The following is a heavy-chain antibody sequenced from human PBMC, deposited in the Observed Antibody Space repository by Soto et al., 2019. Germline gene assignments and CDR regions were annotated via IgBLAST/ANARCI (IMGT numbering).Heavy chain of an antibody. V-gene: IGHV5-51*01. Sequence: PGESLKISCKGSGYSFTSYWIGRVRQMPGKGLEWMGIIYPGDSDTRYSPSFQGQVTISADKSISTAYLQWSSLKASDTAMYYCARPSGYYRQKSYYYYGMDVWGQGTTVTVSS. J-gene: IGHJ6*02. CDR1: GYSFTSYW. CDR3: ARPSGYYRQKSYYYYGMDV. CDR2: IYPGDSDT. D-gene: IGHD3-22*01.